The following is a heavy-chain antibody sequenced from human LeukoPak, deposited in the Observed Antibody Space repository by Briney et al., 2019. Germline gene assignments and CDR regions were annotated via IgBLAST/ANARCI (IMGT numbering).Heavy chain of an antibody. Sequence: SETLSLTCTVSGGSISSSSYYWGWIRQPPGKGLEWIGNIYYSGSTYSNPSLKSRVTISIDTSKNQFSLKLRSVSAADTAVYYCARPIDCSATTCSSPFAYWGQGSLVTVSA. D-gene: IGHD2-2*01. CDR2: IYYSGST. V-gene: IGHV4-39*07. CDR1: GGSISSSSYY. CDR3: ARPIDCSATTCSSPFAY. J-gene: IGHJ4*02.